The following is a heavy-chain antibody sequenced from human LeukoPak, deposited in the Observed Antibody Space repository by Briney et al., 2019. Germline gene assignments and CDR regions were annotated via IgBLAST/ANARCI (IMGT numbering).Heavy chain of an antibody. J-gene: IGHJ4*02. CDR2: IYYSGST. CDR3: ARSLSYGDYGYYFDY. Sequence: SETLSLTCTVSGGSISSYYWSWIRQPPGKGLEWIGYIYYSGSTNYNPSLKSRVTISVDTSKNQFSLKLSSVTAADTAVYYCARSLSYGDYGYYFDYWGQGTLVTVSS. V-gene: IGHV4-59*01. CDR1: GGSISSYY. D-gene: IGHD4-17*01.